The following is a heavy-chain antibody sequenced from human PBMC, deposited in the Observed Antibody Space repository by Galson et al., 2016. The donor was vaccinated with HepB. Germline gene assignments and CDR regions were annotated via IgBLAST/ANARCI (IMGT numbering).Heavy chain of an antibody. Sequence: PALVKPTQNLTLTCTLSGSSLSTSGVGVGWIRQPPGKALEWLALIYWNDEKRYSASLRSRLTITKDTSKNQVVLTMTNMDPVDTATYYCARRGGDAFNYWGQGTLVTVSS. J-gene: IGHJ4*02. D-gene: IGHD5-24*01. CDR1: GSSLSTSGVG. CDR2: IYWNDEK. V-gene: IGHV2-5*01. CDR3: ARRGGDAFNY.